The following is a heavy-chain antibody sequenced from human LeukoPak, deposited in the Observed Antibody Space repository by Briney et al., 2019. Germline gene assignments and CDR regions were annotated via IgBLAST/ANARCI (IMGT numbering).Heavy chain of an antibody. CDR2: IYSGGST. V-gene: IGHV3-53*04. CDR3: ARDQSLRY. CDR1: GFTVSSNY. J-gene: IGHJ4*02. D-gene: IGHD5-12*01. Sequence: PGGSLRLSCAASGFTVSSNYMSWVRQAPGKGLEWVSVIYSGGSTYYAESVKGRFTIYRHNSKNTLYLQMNSLRAEDTAVYYCARDQSLRYWGQGTLVTVSS.